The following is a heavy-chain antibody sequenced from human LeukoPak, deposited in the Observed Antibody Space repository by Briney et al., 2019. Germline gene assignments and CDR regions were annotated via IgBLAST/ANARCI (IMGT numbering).Heavy chain of an antibody. J-gene: IGHJ4*02. CDR2: ITSSSTSM. CDR1: GFTFSSYS. V-gene: IGHV3-21*01. CDR3: ARTYYDILTGYNPYFDY. D-gene: IGHD3-9*01. Sequence: GGSLRLSCAASGFTFSSYSMNWVRQAPGKGLEWVSSITSSSTSMYYADSVKGRFTISRDNAKNSLYLQMNSLRAEDTAVYYCARTYYDILTGYNPYFDYWGQGTLVTVSS.